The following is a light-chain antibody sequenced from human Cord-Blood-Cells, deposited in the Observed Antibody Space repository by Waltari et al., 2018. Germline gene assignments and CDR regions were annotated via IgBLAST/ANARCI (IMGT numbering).Light chain of an antibody. CDR3: QQYNSYST. Sequence: DIQMTPSPSTLSASVGDRVTITCRASQSISSWLAWYQQKPGKAPKLLIYKASSLESGGPSRFSGSGSGTEFTLTISSLQPDDFATYYCQQYNSYSTFGQGTKVEIK. V-gene: IGKV1-5*03. CDR2: KAS. J-gene: IGKJ1*01. CDR1: QSISSW.